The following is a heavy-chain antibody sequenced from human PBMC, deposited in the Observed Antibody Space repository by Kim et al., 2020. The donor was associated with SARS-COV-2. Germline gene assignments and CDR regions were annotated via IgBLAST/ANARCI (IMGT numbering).Heavy chain of an antibody. J-gene: IGHJ4*02. Sequence: ACSVEGRFTSSRDNSKHPLYLQMNSLRAEDTAVYYCARDHSDLALDYFDYWGQETLVTVSS. CDR3: ARDHSDLALDYFDY. V-gene: IGHV3-33*01.